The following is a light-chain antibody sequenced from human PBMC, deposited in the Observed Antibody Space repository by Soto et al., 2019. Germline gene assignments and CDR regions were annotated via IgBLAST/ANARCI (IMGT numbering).Light chain of an antibody. Sequence: EIVLTQSPGTLSLSPGERATLSCRASQSVTSSYLAWYQQKPGQAPRLLIYGASSRATGIPDRFSGSGSGTDFTLTISRLEPDDVAVYYCQQCGTSPLTFGGGTKVEIK. CDR1: QSVTSSY. V-gene: IGKV3-20*01. CDR3: QQCGTSPLT. J-gene: IGKJ4*01. CDR2: GAS.